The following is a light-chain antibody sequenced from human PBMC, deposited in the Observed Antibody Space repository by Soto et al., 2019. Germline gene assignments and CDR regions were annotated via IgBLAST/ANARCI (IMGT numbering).Light chain of an antibody. CDR3: QQYGSSPIT. CDR1: QSVTATF. J-gene: IGKJ5*01. Sequence: EIVMTQSPGTLSLSPGERATLSCRASQSVTATFLAWYQQKPGQAPRLLIYGASSRATGIPDRFSGSGSGTDFTLTISRLEPEDFAVYYCQQYGSSPITFGQGTRLEIK. CDR2: GAS. V-gene: IGKV3-20*01.